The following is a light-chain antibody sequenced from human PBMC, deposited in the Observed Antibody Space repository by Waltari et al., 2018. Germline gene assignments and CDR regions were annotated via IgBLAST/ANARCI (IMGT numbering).Light chain of an antibody. CDR3: HSRDASGVGGS. V-gene: IGLV3-19*01. J-gene: IGLJ2*01. CDR1: SLRSYY. Sequence: SSELTQDPAVSVAMGQTGRITCQGNSLRSYYSSWYKQSPGQAPRLVLFVQNKRPAGVPDRFSGSNSDNTASLTITGAQAEDEASYYCHSRDASGVGGSFGGGTKLTVL. CDR2: VQN.